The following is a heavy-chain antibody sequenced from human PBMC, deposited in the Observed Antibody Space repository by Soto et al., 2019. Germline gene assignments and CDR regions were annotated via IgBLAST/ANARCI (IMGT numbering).Heavy chain of an antibody. V-gene: IGHV3-23*01. CDR1: GFTFSSYA. D-gene: IGHD3-16*02. Sequence: HPGGSLRLSCAASGFTFSSYAMSWVRQAPGKGLEWVSAISGSGGSTYYADSVKGRFTISRDNSKNTLYLQMNSLRAEDTAVYYCAKDMNMITFGGVIVPSYFDYWGQGTLVTVSS. CDR2: ISGSGGST. CDR3: AKDMNMITFGGVIVPSYFDY. J-gene: IGHJ4*02.